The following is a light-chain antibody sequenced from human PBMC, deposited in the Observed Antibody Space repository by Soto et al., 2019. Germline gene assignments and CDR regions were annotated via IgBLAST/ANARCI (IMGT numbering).Light chain of an antibody. CDR2: AAS. CDR1: QGVSNH. Sequence: DIQMTQSPHSLSASVGDRVTITCRASQGVSNHLAWFQQKPGKAPKSLIYAASSLQSGVPSKFSGSGYETEFTLTITSLQPEEFATYYCQQYGKFPLTFGGGTKLEI. CDR3: QQYGKFPLT. V-gene: IGKV1-16*02. J-gene: IGKJ4*01.